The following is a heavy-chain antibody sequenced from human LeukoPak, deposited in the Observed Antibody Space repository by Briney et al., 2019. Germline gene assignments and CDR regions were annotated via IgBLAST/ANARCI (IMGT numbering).Heavy chain of an antibody. J-gene: IGHJ6*03. Sequence: SQTLSLTCTVSGGSISSGGYYWSWIRQPPGKGLEWIGRIYTSGSTNYNPSLKSRVTISVDTSKNQFSLKLSSVTAADTAVYYCARDEWELRHYYYMDVWGKGTTVTVSS. D-gene: IGHD1-26*01. CDR3: ARDEWELRHYYYMDV. V-gene: IGHV4-61*02. CDR2: IYTSGST. CDR1: GGSISSGGYY.